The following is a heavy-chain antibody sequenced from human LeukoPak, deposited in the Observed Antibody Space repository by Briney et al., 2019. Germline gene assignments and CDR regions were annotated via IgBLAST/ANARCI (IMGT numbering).Heavy chain of an antibody. V-gene: IGHV3-30*04. Sequence: PGGSLRLSCAASGFTFSSYAMHWVRQAPGKGLEWVAVISYDGSNKYYADSVKGRFTISRDNSKNTLYLQMNSLRAEDTAVYYCARMIGYGSGSYYEGYFDYWGQGTLVTVSS. D-gene: IGHD3-10*01. CDR3: ARMIGYGSGSYYEGYFDY. J-gene: IGHJ4*02. CDR1: GFTFSSYA. CDR2: ISYDGSNK.